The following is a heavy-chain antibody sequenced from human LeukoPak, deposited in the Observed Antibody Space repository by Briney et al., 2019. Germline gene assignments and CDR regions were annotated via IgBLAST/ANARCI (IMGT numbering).Heavy chain of an antibody. CDR3: ARDLGGGLIDY. CDR1: GFTVSSNY. V-gene: IGHV3-66*01. D-gene: IGHD3-16*01. CDR2: IYSGGST. Sequence: GGSLRLSCAASGFTVSSNYMSWFRRAPGKGLEWVSVIYSGGSTYYADSVKGRFTISRDNSKNTLYLQMNSLRAEDTAVYYCARDLGGGLIDYWGQGTLVTVSS. J-gene: IGHJ4*02.